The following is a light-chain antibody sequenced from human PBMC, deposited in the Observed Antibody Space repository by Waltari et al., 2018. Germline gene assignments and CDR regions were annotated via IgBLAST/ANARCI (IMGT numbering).Light chain of an antibody. V-gene: IGKV3-15*01. J-gene: IGKJ1*01. CDR1: QSVSNN. CDR3: QQYNDWPRT. Sequence: VMTQSPATLSVSQGERATLPCRASQSVSNNLAWYQQKPGQAPSLLIYRASTRATATPARFSGSGSGAEFTLTITSLQSEDFAVYYCQQYNDWPRTFGQGTKVEIK. CDR2: RAS.